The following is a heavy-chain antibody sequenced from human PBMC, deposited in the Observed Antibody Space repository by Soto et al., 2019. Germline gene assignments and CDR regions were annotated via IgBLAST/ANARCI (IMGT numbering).Heavy chain of an antibody. V-gene: IGHV1-24*01. CDR1: GCTLTELS. Sequence: GASVKVSCKVSGCTLTELSMHWVRQAPGKGLEWMGGFDPEDGETIYAQKFQGRVTMTEDTSTDTAYMELSSLRSEDTAVYYCAIIRPVLRFLEWPFYIWGQGTMVTVSS. CDR2: FDPEDGET. D-gene: IGHD3-3*01. CDR3: AIIRPVLRFLEWPFYI. J-gene: IGHJ3*02.